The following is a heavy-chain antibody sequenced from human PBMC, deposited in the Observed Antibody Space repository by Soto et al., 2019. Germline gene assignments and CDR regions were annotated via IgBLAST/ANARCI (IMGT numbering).Heavy chain of an antibody. Sequence: VGSLILSCTTSTLRFSDHTMSWVRQAPGKGLEWVSDINNSGHYTYYADSVKGRFTISRDNSKNTMFLQMNNLRVEDTAMYYCGRRPDAFDIWGQGTMVTVSS. J-gene: IGHJ3*02. CDR3: GRRPDAFDI. V-gene: IGHV3-23*01. CDR1: TLRFSDHT. CDR2: INNSGHYT.